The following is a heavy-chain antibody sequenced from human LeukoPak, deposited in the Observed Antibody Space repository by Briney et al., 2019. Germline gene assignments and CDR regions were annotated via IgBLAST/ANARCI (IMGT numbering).Heavy chain of an antibody. CDR3: ARSTGSTMFIDY. Sequence: SETLSLTCTVSGGSISPYYWSWLRQPPGRGLEWLGYIYYSGNTDYNPSLTSRVAISVDTSKNQFSLKLSSVTAADTAVYYCARSTGSTMFIDYWGQGTLVTVSS. CDR1: GGSISPYY. D-gene: IGHD3-10*02. J-gene: IGHJ4*02. V-gene: IGHV4-59*01. CDR2: IYYSGNT.